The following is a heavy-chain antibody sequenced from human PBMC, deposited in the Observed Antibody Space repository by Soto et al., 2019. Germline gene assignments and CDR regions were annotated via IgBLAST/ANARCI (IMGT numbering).Heavy chain of an antibody. CDR1: GFTFSSYA. V-gene: IGHV3-30-3*01. J-gene: IGHJ4*02. Sequence: GGSLRLSCAASGFTFSSYAMHWVRQAPGKGLEWVAVISYDGSNKYYADSVKGRFTISRDNSKNTLYLQMNSLRAEDTAVYYCARDGGGVGAGVFGLLDYWGQGTLVTVSS. D-gene: IGHD6-19*01. CDR2: ISYDGSNK. CDR3: ARDGGGVGAGVFGLLDY.